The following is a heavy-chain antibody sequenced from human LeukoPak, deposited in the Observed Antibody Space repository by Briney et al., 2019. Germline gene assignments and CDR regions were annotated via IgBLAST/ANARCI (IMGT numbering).Heavy chain of an antibody. V-gene: IGHV4-34*01. CDR1: GGSFSGYY. J-gene: IGHJ4*02. Sequence: PSETLSLTCAVYGGSFSGYYWSWIRQPPGKGLEWIGKINHSGSTNYNPSLKSRVTISVDTSKNQFSLKLSSVTAADTAVYYCARFVPARYYFDYWGQGTLVTVSS. D-gene: IGHD2-8*01. CDR3: ARFVPARYYFDY. CDR2: INHSGST.